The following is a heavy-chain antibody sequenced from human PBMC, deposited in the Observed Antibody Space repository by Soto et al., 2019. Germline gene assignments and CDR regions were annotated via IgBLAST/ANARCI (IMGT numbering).Heavy chain of an antibody. J-gene: IGHJ6*02. CDR1: GGTFSNCA. CDR3: ARAPIVVVPAAKKPHYYYYGMDV. Sequence: GASVKVSWKDSGGTFSNCAIIWVRQAPGQGLEWMGGIIPIFGTANYAQKFQGRVTITADESTSTAYMELSSLRSEDTAVYYCARAPIVVVPAAKKPHYYYYGMDVWGQGTTVTVSS. V-gene: IGHV1-69*13. D-gene: IGHD2-2*01. CDR2: IIPIFGTA.